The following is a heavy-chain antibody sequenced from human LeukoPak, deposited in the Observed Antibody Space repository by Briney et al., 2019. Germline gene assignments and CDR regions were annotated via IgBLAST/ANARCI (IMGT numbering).Heavy chain of an antibody. CDR2: IYYSGST. CDR1: GGSISSSSYY. D-gene: IGHD1-26*01. J-gene: IGHJ3*02. Sequence: KPSETLSLTCTVSGGSISSSSYYWGWNRQPPGKGLEWIGSIYYSGSTYYNPALKSRITISVDTSKNKFSLKLNSVTAADTAVYYCARPAYRGSYYDAFDIWGQGTMVTVSS. V-gene: IGHV4-39*01. CDR3: ARPAYRGSYYDAFDI.